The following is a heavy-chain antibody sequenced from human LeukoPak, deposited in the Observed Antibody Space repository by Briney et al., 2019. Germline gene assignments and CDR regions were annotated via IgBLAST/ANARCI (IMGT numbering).Heavy chain of an antibody. CDR2: INTAGNT. CDR3: ARGDCSGGSCSSMDV. D-gene: IGHD2-15*01. V-gene: IGHV3-13*04. J-gene: IGHJ6*02. CDR1: GFTFSTYD. Sequence: PGGSLRLSCAASGFTFSTYDMHWVRQAPGKGLEWVSGINTAGNTYYPGSVKGRFTISREDAKNSFYLQMNSLRAGDTAVYYRARGDCSGGSCSSMDVWGQGTTVTVSS.